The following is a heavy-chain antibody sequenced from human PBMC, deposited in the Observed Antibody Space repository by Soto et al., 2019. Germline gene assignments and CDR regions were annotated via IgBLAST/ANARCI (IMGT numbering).Heavy chain of an antibody. CDR3: ARVKTNFDRLPDI. D-gene: IGHD3-9*01. Sequence: GGSLRLSCAASGFTFSDYYMSWIRQAPGKGLEWVSYISSSGSTIYYADSVKGRFTISRDNAKNSLYLQMNSLRAEDTAVYYCARVKTNFDRLPDIWGQGTMVTVSS. CDR1: GFTFSDYY. J-gene: IGHJ3*02. V-gene: IGHV3-11*01. CDR2: ISSSGSTI.